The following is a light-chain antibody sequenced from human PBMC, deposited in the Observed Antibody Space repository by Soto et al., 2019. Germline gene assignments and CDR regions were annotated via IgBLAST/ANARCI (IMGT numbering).Light chain of an antibody. CDR2: GAS. V-gene: IGKV3-15*01. CDR1: QSLSSN. Sequence: EIVMTQSPATLSVSPGERVTLSCRASQSLSSNLAWYQQKPGQAPRLLIYGASTRATGIPARFSGSESGTEFTLTISRLQSEDFAVYYCQQYENWPLTFGGGTKVEIK. J-gene: IGKJ4*01. CDR3: QQYENWPLT.